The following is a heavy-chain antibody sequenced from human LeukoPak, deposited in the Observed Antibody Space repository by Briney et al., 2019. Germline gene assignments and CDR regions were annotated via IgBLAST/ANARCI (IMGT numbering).Heavy chain of an antibody. Sequence: GGSLRLSCAASGFTFSSYWMHWVRQAPGKGLVWVSRINSDGSVTNYADSVKGRFTISRDNAKNSLYLQMNSLRAEDTAVYYCARDRSSSSTSYYFDYWGQGTLVTVSS. D-gene: IGHD6-6*01. CDR1: GFTFSSYW. J-gene: IGHJ4*02. CDR3: ARDRSSSSTSYYFDY. CDR2: INSDGSVT. V-gene: IGHV3-74*01.